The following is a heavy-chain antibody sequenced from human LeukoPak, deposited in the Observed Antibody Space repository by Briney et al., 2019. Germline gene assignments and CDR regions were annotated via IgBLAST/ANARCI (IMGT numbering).Heavy chain of an antibody. CDR2: INHGGST. CDR3: ARRNIRGVNFDY. Sequence: PSETLSLTCAVYGGSFSGCYWSWIRQPPGKGLEWIGEINHGGSTNYNPSLKSRVTISVDTSKNQFSLKLSSVTAADTAVYYCARRNIRGVNFDYWGQGTLVTVSS. D-gene: IGHD3-10*01. V-gene: IGHV4-34*01. J-gene: IGHJ4*02. CDR1: GGSFSGCY.